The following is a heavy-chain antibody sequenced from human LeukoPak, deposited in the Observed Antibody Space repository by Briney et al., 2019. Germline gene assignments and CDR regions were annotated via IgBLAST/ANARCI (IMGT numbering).Heavy chain of an antibody. CDR3: AKDSVGNLADAFDI. J-gene: IGHJ3*02. Sequence: GGSLRLSCAASGFTFSNFAMTWVRQAPGKGLEWVSAISGRGDSTFYADSVKGRSSISRDNSKNMLYLQMSSLRAEDTALYYCAKDSVGNLADAFDIWGQGTMVTVSS. V-gene: IGHV3-23*01. CDR2: ISGRGDST. D-gene: IGHD1-1*01. CDR1: GFTFSNFA.